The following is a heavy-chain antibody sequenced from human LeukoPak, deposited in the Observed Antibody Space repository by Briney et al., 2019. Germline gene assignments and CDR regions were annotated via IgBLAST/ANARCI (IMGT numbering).Heavy chain of an antibody. J-gene: IGHJ4*02. CDR2: ISAYNGNT. V-gene: IGHV1-18*01. CDR1: DYTFTNYG. Sequence: ASVKVSCKASDYTFTNYGISWVRQAPGQGLEWMGWISAYNGNTNYAQKLQGRVTMTTDTSTSTAYMELRSLRSDDTAVYYCARDRGGVGATDYWGQGTLVTVSS. CDR3: ARDRGGVGATDY. D-gene: IGHD1-26*01.